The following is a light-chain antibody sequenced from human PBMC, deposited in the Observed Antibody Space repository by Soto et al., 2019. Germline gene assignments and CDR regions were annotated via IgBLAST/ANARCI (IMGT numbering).Light chain of an antibody. V-gene: IGLV2-14*01. CDR1: NSDVGGYNY. Sequence: QSALTQPASVSGSPGQSITISCTGTNSDVGGYNYVSWYQQYPGKAPKLMIYEVSNRPSGISNRFSGSKSGNTASLTISGLQTEDEADYYCSSYSSSSSYVVFGGGTKLTVL. J-gene: IGLJ2*01. CDR2: EVS. CDR3: SSYSSSSSYVV.